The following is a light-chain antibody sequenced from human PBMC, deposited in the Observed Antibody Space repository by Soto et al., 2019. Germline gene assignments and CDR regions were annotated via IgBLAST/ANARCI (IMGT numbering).Light chain of an antibody. Sequence: IPLTQSPSSLSASVGDRVTITCRASQDISSYLAWYQQKPGQAPKVLIYGASTLRSGVPSRFSGSGSGTDFTLTISSLQPEDFATYYCQQLDAYPPTFGGGTKVEIK. CDR3: QQLDAYPPT. CDR2: GAS. V-gene: IGKV1-9*01. CDR1: QDISSY. J-gene: IGKJ4*01.